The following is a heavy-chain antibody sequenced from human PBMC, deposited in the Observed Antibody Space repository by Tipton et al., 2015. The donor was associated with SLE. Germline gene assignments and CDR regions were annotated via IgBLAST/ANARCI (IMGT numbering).Heavy chain of an antibody. CDR3: ARVRSRGQQPTYNWFDP. D-gene: IGHD6-13*01. CDR1: GGSISSSSYY. V-gene: IGHV4-61*02. J-gene: IGHJ5*02. CDR2: IYTSGST. Sequence: GLVKPSETLSLTCTVSGGSISSSSYYWSWIRQPAGKGLEWIGRIYTSGSTNYNPALKSRVTISVDTSKNQFSLKLSSVTAADTAVYYCARVRSRGQQPTYNWFDPWGQGTLVTVSS.